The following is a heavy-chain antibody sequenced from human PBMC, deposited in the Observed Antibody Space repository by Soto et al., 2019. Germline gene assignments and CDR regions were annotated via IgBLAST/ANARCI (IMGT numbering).Heavy chain of an antibody. D-gene: IGHD3-10*01. CDR1: SGPSKSHN. V-gene: IGHV4-59*11. J-gene: IGHJ6*01. CDR3: VREGTGFLHGLLDA. Sequence: QVQVQQSGPGLVKPSETLSLTCTVSSGPSKSHNWGWIRQPPRRGLGWIGYVYDTWSTSYNPSLKSRVTVSASSSTLRISLPLRFVAAADTAVYFWVREGTGFLHGLLDAWAQGTTVIVSS. CDR2: VYDTWST.